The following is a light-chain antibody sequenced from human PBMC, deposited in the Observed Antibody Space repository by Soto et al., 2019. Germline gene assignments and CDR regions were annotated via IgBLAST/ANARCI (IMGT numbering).Light chain of an antibody. V-gene: IGKV3-15*01. J-gene: IGKJ1*01. CDR1: QSVSSY. CDR2: GAS. Sequence: EIVLTQSPATLSLSPGERATLSCRAIQSVSSYLAWYQQKPGQAPRLLIYGASTRATGIPARFSGSGSGTEFTLTISSLQPDDFATYYCQKYSTYPWKFGQGTKVDIK. CDR3: QKYSTYPWK.